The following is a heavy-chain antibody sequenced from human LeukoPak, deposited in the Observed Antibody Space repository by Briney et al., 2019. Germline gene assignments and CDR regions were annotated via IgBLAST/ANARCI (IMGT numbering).Heavy chain of an antibody. D-gene: IGHD3-22*01. Sequence: ASVKVSCKASGYTFTDYYMHWVRQAPGQGLEWMGWINPNSGGTNYAQKFQGRVTMTRDTSISTAYMELSRLRSDDTAVYYCARASYYYDSSGYPGYYFDYWGQGTLVAVSS. V-gene: IGHV1-2*02. CDR1: GYTFTDYY. CDR3: ARASYYYDSSGYPGYYFDY. CDR2: INPNSGGT. J-gene: IGHJ4*02.